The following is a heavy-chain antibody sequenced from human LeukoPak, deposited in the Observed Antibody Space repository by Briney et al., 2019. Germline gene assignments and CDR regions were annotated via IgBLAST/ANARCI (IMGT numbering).Heavy chain of an antibody. CDR3: ARVAGYSGPDY. D-gene: IGHD5-12*01. Sequence: ASVTVSCKASGYTFTCYYMHWVRQAPGQGLEWMGWINPNSGGTNYAQKFQGRVTMTRDTSISTAYMELSRLRSDDTAVYYCARVAGYSGPDYWGQGTLVTVSS. V-gene: IGHV1-2*02. CDR1: GYTFTCYY. J-gene: IGHJ4*02. CDR2: INPNSGGT.